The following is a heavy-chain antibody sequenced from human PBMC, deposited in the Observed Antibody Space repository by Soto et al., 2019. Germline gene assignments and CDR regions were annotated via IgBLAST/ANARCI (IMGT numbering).Heavy chain of an antibody. J-gene: IGHJ4*02. CDR2: IYYSGST. CDR1: GGSISSYY. Sequence: SETLSLTCTVSGGSISSYYWSWIRQPPGKGLEWIGYIYYSGSTNYNPSLKSRVTISVDTSKDQFSLKLSSVTAADTAVYYCARGGVRPDRQLFDYWGQGTLVTVSS. D-gene: IGHD3-10*01. CDR3: ARGGVRPDRQLFDY. V-gene: IGHV4-59*01.